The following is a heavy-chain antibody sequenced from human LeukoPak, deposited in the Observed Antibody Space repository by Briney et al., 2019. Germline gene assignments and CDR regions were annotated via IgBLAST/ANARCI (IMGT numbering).Heavy chain of an antibody. CDR3: ATRTRYYYESSGYYENAEYFQH. J-gene: IGHJ1*01. D-gene: IGHD3-22*01. Sequence: SVKVSFKASGATFSSNAISWVRQAPGQGLEWMGEIIPIFGTANYAQKFQGRVTITTDESTSTAYMELSSLRSEDTAVYYCATRTRYYYESSGYYENAEYFQHWGQGTLATVSS. CDR1: GATFSSNA. V-gene: IGHV1-69*05. CDR2: IIPIFGTA.